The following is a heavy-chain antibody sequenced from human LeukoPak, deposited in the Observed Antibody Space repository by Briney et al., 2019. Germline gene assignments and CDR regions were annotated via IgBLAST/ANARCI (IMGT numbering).Heavy chain of an antibody. D-gene: IGHD5-24*01. Sequence: GGSLRLSCAASGFTFSSYAMSWVRQAPGKGLEWVSTISGSGDTTYYADSVKGRFTTSRDNSKNSLYLQMNSLRVEDTAVYYCAKDAIRGDGYWEFDYWGQGTLVTVSS. CDR1: GFTFSSYA. V-gene: IGHV3-23*01. J-gene: IGHJ4*02. CDR3: AKDAIRGDGYWEFDY. CDR2: ISGSGDTT.